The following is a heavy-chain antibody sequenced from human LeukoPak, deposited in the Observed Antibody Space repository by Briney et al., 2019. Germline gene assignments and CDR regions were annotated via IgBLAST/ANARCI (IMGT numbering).Heavy chain of an antibody. CDR3: ARGIYYYGSGRSIKYSDY. CDR2: INAYNDNT. Sequence: GASVKVSCKASGYTFTGYYMHWVRQAPGQGLEWMGWINAYNDNTINARKFQGRVTMTTDTSTTTAYMELRSLRSDDTAVYYCARGIYYYGSGRSIKYSDYWGQGTLVTVSS. D-gene: IGHD3-10*01. V-gene: IGHV1-18*04. CDR1: GYTFTGYY. J-gene: IGHJ4*02.